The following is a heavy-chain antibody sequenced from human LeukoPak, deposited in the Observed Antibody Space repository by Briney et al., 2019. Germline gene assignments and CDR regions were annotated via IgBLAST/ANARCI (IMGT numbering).Heavy chain of an antibody. CDR2: IYHSGST. V-gene: IGHV4-30-2*01. CDR1: GGSISGGGYS. D-gene: IGHD3-22*01. J-gene: IGHJ5*02. CDR3: ARGPRDYYDSSGYYSS. Sequence: PSQTLSLTCAVSGGSISGGGYSWSWIRQPPGKGLEWIGYIYHSGSTNYNPSLKSRVTISVDTSKNQFSLKLSSVTAADTAVYYCARGPRDYYDSSGYYSSWGQGTLVTVSS.